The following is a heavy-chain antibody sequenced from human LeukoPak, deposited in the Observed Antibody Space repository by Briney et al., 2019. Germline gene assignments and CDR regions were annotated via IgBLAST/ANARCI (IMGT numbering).Heavy chain of an antibody. CDR3: ATGDGWCFID. CDR1: GFTFSSYS. D-gene: IGHD6-19*01. Sequence: GGSLRLSCAASGFTFSSYSMNWVRQAPGKGLEWVSYISRTSTDIHYADSVRGRFTISRDNAKNSLYLQMNSLRVEDTAVYYCATGDGWCFIDWGQGTLVTVSS. J-gene: IGHJ4*02. V-gene: IGHV3-21*05. CDR2: ISRTSTDI.